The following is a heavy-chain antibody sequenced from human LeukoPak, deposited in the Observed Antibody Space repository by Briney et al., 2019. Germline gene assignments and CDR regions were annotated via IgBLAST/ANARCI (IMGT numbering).Heavy chain of an antibody. V-gene: IGHV3-73*01. CDR3: ISDLYRYGVT. CDR2: IRSKGNSYAT. Sequence: GGSLRLSCAASGFTFSGSGIHWVRQASGKGLEWVGRIRSKGNSYATVYAESVKGRFTISRDDSKNTAYLQMNSLKTEDTAVYYCISDLYRYGVTWGQGTLVIVSS. CDR1: GFTFSGSG. J-gene: IGHJ5*02. D-gene: IGHD2-8*01.